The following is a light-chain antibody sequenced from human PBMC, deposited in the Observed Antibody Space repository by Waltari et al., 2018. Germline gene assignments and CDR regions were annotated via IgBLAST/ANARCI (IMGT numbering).Light chain of an antibody. Sequence: SYELSPPPSESVPPGQTDVLPCSVEELGNNFVWWYQHTPGPSPVLALYQDDTPPSGIPERFSGSNAGTRATLIIVGTQPMDEADYYCQAWDRTTAVFGGGTKLTVL. CDR3: QAWDRTTAV. J-gene: IGLJ2*01. CDR2: QDD. CDR1: ELGNNF. V-gene: IGLV3-1*01.